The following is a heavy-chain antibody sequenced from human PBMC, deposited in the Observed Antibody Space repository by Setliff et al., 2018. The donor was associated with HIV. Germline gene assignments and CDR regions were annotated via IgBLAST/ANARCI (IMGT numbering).Heavy chain of an antibody. V-gene: IGHV4-61*02. CDR1: GGSISSGSYY. CDR2: IYTSGST. J-gene: IGHJ6*02. D-gene: IGHD3-3*01. Sequence: LSLTCTVSGGSISSGSYYWSWMRQPAGKGLEWIGRIYTSGSTNYNPSLKSRVTISVDTSKNQFSLKLSSVTAADTAAYYCAREESDYNFWSGYSRDGMDVWGQGTTVTVSS. CDR3: AREESDYNFWSGYSRDGMDV.